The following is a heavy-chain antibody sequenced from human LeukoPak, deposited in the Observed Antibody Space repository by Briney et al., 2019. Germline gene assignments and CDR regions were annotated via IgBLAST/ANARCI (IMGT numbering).Heavy chain of an antibody. V-gene: IGHV3-30*18. J-gene: IGHJ4*02. Sequence: PGRSLRLSCAASGFTFSSYGMHWVRQAPGKGLEWVAVISYDGSNKYYADSVKGRFTISRDNSKNTLYLQMNSLRAEDTAVYYCAKDRPATVTTFYFDYWGQGTLVTVSS. D-gene: IGHD4-17*01. CDR1: GFTFSSYG. CDR2: ISYDGSNK. CDR3: AKDRPATVTTFYFDY.